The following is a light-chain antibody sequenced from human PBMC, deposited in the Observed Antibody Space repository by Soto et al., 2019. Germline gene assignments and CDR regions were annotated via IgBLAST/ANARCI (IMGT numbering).Light chain of an antibody. V-gene: IGLV2-14*01. Sequence: QSALTQPASVSGSPGQSITISCTGTSSDVGGYNYVSWYQQHPGKAPKLMMYDVTNRPSGVSNRFSGSKSGNTASLTISGLQADDEADYYCSSYTSSSTLYVFGTGTKVTVL. CDR3: SSYTSSSTLYV. CDR1: SSDVGGYNY. CDR2: DVT. J-gene: IGLJ1*01.